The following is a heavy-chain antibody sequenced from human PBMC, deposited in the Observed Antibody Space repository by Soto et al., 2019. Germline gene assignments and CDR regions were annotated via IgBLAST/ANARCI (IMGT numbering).Heavy chain of an antibody. Sequence: SETLSLTCAVSGGSVKSSDWWNWFRQPPGKGLEWIGEIYHGGNIFYNPSLKGRVTISVDMSKNQFSLTLNSVTAADTALYYCARDHRYNSAWSFDFWGQGILVTVSS. CDR1: GGSVKSSDW. D-gene: IGHD1-20*01. V-gene: IGHV4-4*02. CDR2: IYHGGNI. J-gene: IGHJ4*02. CDR3: ARDHRYNSAWSFDF.